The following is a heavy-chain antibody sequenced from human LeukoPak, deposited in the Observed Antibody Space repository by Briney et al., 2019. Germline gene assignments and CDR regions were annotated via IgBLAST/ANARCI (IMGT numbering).Heavy chain of an antibody. CDR1: GYTFTGYY. CDR3: ARGGYSSGWYVKVLRYYYYYMDV. D-gene: IGHD6-19*01. Sequence: GASVKVSCKASGYTFTGYYMHWVRQAPGQGLEWMGWINPNSGNTGYAQKFQGRVTITRNTSISTAYMELSSLRSEDTAVYYCARGGYSSGWYVKVLRYYYYYMDVWGKGTTVTVSS. V-gene: IGHV1-8*03. CDR2: INPNSGNT. J-gene: IGHJ6*03.